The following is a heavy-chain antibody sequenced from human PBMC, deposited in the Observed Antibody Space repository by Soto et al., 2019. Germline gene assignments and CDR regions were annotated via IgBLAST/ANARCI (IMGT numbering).Heavy chain of an antibody. Sequence: EVQLVESGGGLVQPGGSLRLSCAASGFTVSSNYMSWVRQAPGKGLEWVSVIYSGGSTYYADSVKGRFTISRDNSKNTLYRQMNSLRAEDTAVYYCARDGGDVLVPAAMQDYYYGMDVWGQGTTVTVSS. V-gene: IGHV3-66*01. CDR1: GFTVSSNY. CDR2: IYSGGST. D-gene: IGHD2-2*01. CDR3: ARDGGDVLVPAAMQDYYYGMDV. J-gene: IGHJ6*02.